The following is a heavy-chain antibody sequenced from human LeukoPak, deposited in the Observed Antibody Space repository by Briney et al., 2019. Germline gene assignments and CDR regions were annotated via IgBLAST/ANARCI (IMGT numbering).Heavy chain of an antibody. V-gene: IGHV3-30*18. CDR2: ISYDGSNK. CDR3: AKEGSNCDFDY. J-gene: IGHJ4*02. CDR1: GFTFSSYV. Sequence: GRSLRLSCAASGFTFSSYVMHWVRQAPGKGLEWVTVISYDGSNKYYGDSVKGRFTISRDNSKNTLYLKMNSLRAEDTAVYYCAKEGSNCDFDYWGQGTLVTVSS. D-gene: IGHD1-26*01.